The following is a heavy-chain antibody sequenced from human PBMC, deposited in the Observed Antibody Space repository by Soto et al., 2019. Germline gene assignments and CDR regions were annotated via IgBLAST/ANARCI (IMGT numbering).Heavy chain of an antibody. CDR2: FNTDGSTT. Sequence: EVQLVESGGGYVQPGGSLRLSCAASGFTFSHHWMHWVRQAPGKGLVWVSRFNTDGSTTTYAASVKGRFTISRDNAKNTFHLQMNSLRAEDTAIYYCLGTGSNSYWGQGTLVTVSS. CDR1: GFTFSHHW. V-gene: IGHV3-74*01. D-gene: IGHD1-26*01. J-gene: IGHJ4*02. CDR3: LGTGSNSY.